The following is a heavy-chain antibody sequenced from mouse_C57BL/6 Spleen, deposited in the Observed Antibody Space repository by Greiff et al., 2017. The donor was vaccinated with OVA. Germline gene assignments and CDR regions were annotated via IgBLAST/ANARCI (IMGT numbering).Heavy chain of an antibody. CDR1: GYSFTGYY. V-gene: IGHV1-42*01. CDR2: INPSTGGT. D-gene: IGHD1-1*01. Sequence: EVKLQQSGPELVKPGASVKISCKASGYSFTGYYMNWVKQSPEKSLEWIGEINPSTGGTTYNQKFKAKATLTVDKSSSTAYMQLKSLTSEDSAVYYCARSDITTVVDWYFDVWGTGTTVTVSS. J-gene: IGHJ1*03. CDR3: ARSDITTVVDWYFDV.